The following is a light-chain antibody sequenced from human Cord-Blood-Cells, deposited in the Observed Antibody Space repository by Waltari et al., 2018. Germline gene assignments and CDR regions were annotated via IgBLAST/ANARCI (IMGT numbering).Light chain of an antibody. CDR3: CSYAGSSTYV. Sequence: QSALTQPASVSGSPGQSITISCTGTSSDVGSYNLVSWYQQHPGKAPNLMIYEVSKRPSGVSNRCSGSKSGNTASLTSSGLQAEDEADYYCCSYAGSSTYVFGTGTKVTVL. CDR1: SSDVGSYNL. CDR2: EVS. V-gene: IGLV2-23*02. J-gene: IGLJ1*01.